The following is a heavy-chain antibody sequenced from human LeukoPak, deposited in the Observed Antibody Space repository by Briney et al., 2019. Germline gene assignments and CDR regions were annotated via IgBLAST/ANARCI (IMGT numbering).Heavy chain of an antibody. Sequence: TLSLTCAVSGGXISSGGYPWSWIRQPPGKGLEWIGNIYHSGSTYYNPSLKSRVTISVDRSKNQFSLKLSSVTAADTAVYYCAREKGYDGRNWFDPWGQGTLVTVSS. CDR1: GGXISSGGYP. CDR3: AREKGYDGRNWFDP. V-gene: IGHV4-30-2*01. CDR2: IYHSGST. D-gene: IGHD2-15*01. J-gene: IGHJ5*02.